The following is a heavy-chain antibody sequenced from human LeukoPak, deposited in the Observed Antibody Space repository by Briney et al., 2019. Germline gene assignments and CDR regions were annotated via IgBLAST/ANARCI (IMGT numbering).Heavy chain of an antibody. Sequence: PGGSLRLSCAASGFTFSSYWMHWVRHAQGKGLVWVSRINSDGSSTSYPDSVKGRFTISRDNAKNTLYLQMNRLRAEDTAVYYCARESPNYYYGMDVWGQGTTVTVSS. CDR1: GFTFSSYW. J-gene: IGHJ6*02. CDR3: ARESPNYYYGMDV. CDR2: INSDGSST. V-gene: IGHV3-74*01.